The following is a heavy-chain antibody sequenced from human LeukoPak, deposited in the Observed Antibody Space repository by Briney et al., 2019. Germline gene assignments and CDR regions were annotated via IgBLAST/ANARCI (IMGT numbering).Heavy chain of an antibody. V-gene: IGHV3-7*01. Sequence: GGSLRLSCAASGFSFTSYWMTWVRQAPEKGLEWVAHISEDGSVKYYVDSVKGRFTISRDNAKNSVYLQMNDLRVDDTAVYYCVGEAPGYWGQGALVTVSS. J-gene: IGHJ4*02. CDR1: GFSFTSYW. D-gene: IGHD2-2*01. CDR2: ISEDGSVK. CDR3: VGEAPGY.